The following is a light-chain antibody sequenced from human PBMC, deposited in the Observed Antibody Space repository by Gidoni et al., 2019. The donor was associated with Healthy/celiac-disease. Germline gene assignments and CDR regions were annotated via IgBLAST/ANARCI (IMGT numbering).Light chain of an antibody. J-gene: IGKJ3*01. CDR2: EVS. CDR3: MQGIHLPPGFT. V-gene: IGKV2-29*02. Sequence: DSVMTQTPLSLSVTPGQPASISCKSSQSLLHSDGKTYLYWYLQKPGQSPQLLIYEVSSLFSGVPDRFCGSGSGTDFTLKISRVEAEDVRVYYCMQGIHLPPGFTFGPGTKVDI. CDR1: QSLLHSDGKTY.